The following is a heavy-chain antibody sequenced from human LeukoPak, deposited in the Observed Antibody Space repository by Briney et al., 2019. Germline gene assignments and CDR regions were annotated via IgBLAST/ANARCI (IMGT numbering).Heavy chain of an antibody. CDR1: GFTFSSYS. CDR3: ARDPYSSSWYRIFDY. J-gene: IGHJ4*02. CDR2: ISSSSSYM. D-gene: IGHD6-13*01. Sequence: GGSLRLSCAASGFTFSSYSMNWVRQAPGKGLEWVTAISSSSSYMYYADSVKGRFTISRDNAKNSLYLQMNSLRAEDTAIYYCARDPYSSSWYRIFDYWGQGTLVTVSS. V-gene: IGHV3-21*04.